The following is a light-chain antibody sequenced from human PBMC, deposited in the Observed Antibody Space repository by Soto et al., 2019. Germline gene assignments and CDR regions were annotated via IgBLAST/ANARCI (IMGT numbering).Light chain of an antibody. V-gene: IGKV1-27*01. J-gene: IGKJ1*01. CDR2: VAS. Sequence: DIQMTQSPSSLSASVGDRVTITCRASQGISSYLAWYQQKPGKVPKVLIYVASTLHSGVPSRFSGSGSGTEFTLTISNVQPEDVATYYCQKYYSAPETFGQGTKVDIK. CDR3: QKYYSAPET. CDR1: QGISSY.